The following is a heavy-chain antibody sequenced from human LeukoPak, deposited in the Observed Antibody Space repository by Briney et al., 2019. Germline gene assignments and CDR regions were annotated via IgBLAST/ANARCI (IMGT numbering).Heavy chain of an antibody. V-gene: IGHV1-18*01. Sequence: ASVKVSCKASGYTSTSYGISWVRQAPGQGLEWMGWISAYNGNTNYAQKLQGRVTMTTDTSTSTAYMELRSLRSDDTAVYYCARDQLWFGELLSSGWFDPWGQGTLVTVSS. CDR3: ARDQLWFGELLSSGWFDP. J-gene: IGHJ5*02. D-gene: IGHD3-10*01. CDR2: ISAYNGNT. CDR1: GYTSTSYG.